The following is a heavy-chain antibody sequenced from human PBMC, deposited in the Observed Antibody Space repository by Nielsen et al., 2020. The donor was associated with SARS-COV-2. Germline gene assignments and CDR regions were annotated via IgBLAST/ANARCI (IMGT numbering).Heavy chain of an antibody. V-gene: IGHV3-9*01. J-gene: IGHJ4*02. CDR3: TRGLADF. CDR1: GFTFDDYA. Sequence: SLKISCAASGFTFDDYAMHWVRQAPGKGLEWVSGISWNSGSIGYADSVKGRFTISRDNAKNSLYLQLHRLKTEDTAVYFCTRGLADFWGQGTLVTVSS. CDR2: ISWNSGSI. D-gene: IGHD3-3*02.